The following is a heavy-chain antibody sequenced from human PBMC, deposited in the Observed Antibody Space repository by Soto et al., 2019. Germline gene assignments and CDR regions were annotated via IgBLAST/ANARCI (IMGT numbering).Heavy chain of an antibody. J-gene: IGHJ6*02. Sequence: QVQLVQSGAEVKKTGSSVKVSCKASGGTFSSYAISWVRQAPGQGLEWMGGIIPIFGTANYAQKFQGRVTITADESTSTAYMELSSLRSEDTAVYYGASTPEFWSGYYPRGYYGMDVWGQGTTVTVSS. V-gene: IGHV1-69*01. D-gene: IGHD3-3*01. CDR2: IIPIFGTA. CDR3: ASTPEFWSGYYPRGYYGMDV. CDR1: GGTFSSYA.